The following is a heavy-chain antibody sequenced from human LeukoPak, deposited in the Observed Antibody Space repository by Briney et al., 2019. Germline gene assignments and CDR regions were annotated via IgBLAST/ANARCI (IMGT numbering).Heavy chain of an antibody. CDR1: GGSFSGYY. J-gene: IGHJ5*02. CDR3: ARRGYYDSSGYYHWFDP. Sequence: SETLSLTCAVYGGSFSGYYWSWIRQPPGKGLEWIGEIDHSGSTNYNPSLKSRVTISVDTSKNQFSLKLSSVTAADTAVYYCARRGYYDSSGYYHWFDPWGQGTLVTVSS. CDR2: IDHSGST. V-gene: IGHV4-34*01. D-gene: IGHD3-22*01.